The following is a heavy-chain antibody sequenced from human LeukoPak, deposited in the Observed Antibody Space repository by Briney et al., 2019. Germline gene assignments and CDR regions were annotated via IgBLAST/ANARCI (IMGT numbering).Heavy chain of an antibody. J-gene: IGHJ6*03. CDR2: INHSGST. D-gene: IGHD1-1*01. Sequence: SETLSLTCTVSGGSLSSGDYYWGWIRQPPGKGLEWIGEINHSGSTNYNPSLKSRVTISVDTSKNQFSLKLSSVTAADTAVYYCARGAGNERYYDYYMDVWGKGTTVTVS. CDR1: GGSLSSGDYY. CDR3: ARGAGNERYYDYYMDV. V-gene: IGHV4-39*07.